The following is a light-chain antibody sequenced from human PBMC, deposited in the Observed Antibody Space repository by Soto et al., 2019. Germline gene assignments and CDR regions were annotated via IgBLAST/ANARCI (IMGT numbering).Light chain of an antibody. CDR2: DAS. J-gene: IGKJ1*01. CDR1: QSISSW. CDR3: QQYNSYST. V-gene: IGKV1-5*01. Sequence: DIRMSQPPSTLSASVGDRVSITCRASQSISSWLAWYQQKPGKAPKLLIYDASSLESGVPSRFSGSGSGTEFTLTISSLQPDDFATYYCQQYNSYSTFGQGTKVDI.